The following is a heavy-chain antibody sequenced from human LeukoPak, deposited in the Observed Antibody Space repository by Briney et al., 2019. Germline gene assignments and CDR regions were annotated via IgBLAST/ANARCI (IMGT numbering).Heavy chain of an antibody. Sequence: GGSLRLSCAASGFTFSHYGMHWVRQTPGAGLEWVAVIWSDGRDKYYAKSVKGRFTISRDNSKTSLFLQMNSLRAEDTAVYYCAKDAQRGFDYSNSLQNWGQGILVTVSS. CDR3: AKDAQRGFDYSNSLQN. CDR2: IWSDGRDK. CDR1: GFTFSHYG. J-gene: IGHJ1*01. V-gene: IGHV3-33*06. D-gene: IGHD4-11*01.